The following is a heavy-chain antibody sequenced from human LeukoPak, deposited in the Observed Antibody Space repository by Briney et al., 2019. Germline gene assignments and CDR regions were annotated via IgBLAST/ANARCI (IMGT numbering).Heavy chain of an antibody. CDR2: MNPNSGNT. D-gene: IGHD4-17*01. CDR1: GYTFTSYD. Sequence: ASVKVSCKASGYTFTSYDINWVRQAPGQGLEWMGWMNPNSGNTGYAQKFQGRVTMTRNTSISTAYMELSSLRSEDTAVYYCARSQTTVTNNYYYYYGMDAWGQGTTVTVSS. J-gene: IGHJ6*02. V-gene: IGHV1-8*01. CDR3: ARSQTTVTNNYYYYYGMDA.